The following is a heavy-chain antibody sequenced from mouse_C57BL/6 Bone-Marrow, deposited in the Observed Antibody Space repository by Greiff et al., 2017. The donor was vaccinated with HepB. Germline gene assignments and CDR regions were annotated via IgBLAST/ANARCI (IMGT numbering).Heavy chain of an antibody. CDR3: AREGLRYFHAMDY. CDR1: GFTFSDYY. CDR2: INYDGSST. Sequence: EVKLMESEGGLVQPGSSMKLSCTASGFTFSDYYMAWVRQVPEKGLEWVANINYDGSSTYYLDSLKSRFIISRDNAKNILYLQMSSLKSEDTATYYCAREGLRYFHAMDYWGQGTSVTVSS. J-gene: IGHJ4*01. D-gene: IGHD1-1*01. V-gene: IGHV5-16*01.